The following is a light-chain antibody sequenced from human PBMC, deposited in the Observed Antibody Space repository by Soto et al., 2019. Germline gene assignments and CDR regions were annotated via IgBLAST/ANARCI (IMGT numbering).Light chain of an antibody. CDR2: AAS. Sequence: DIQLTQSPSFLSASVGDRVTITCRASQGIRSYLAWYQQKPGKAPKLPIYAASTLQSGVPSRFSGSGSGTELTLTISRLQPEDFATYYCQQLTGSPSITFGQGTRLEIK. J-gene: IGKJ5*01. CDR1: QGIRSY. V-gene: IGKV1-9*01. CDR3: QQLTGSPSIT.